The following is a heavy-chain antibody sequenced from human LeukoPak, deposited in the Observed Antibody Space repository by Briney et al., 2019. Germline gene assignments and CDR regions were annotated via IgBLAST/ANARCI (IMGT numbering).Heavy chain of an antibody. V-gene: IGHV1-2*02. CDR3: YIPAAGPPCYYYYYMDV. CDR1: GYTFTGYY. D-gene: IGHD6-13*01. J-gene: IGHJ6*02. Sequence: ASVKVSCKASGYTFTGYYMHWVRQAPGQGLEWMGWINPNSGGTNYAQKFQGRVTMTRDTSISTAYMELSRLRSDDTAVYYCYIPAAGPPCYYYYYMDVWGQGTTVTVSS. CDR2: INPNSGGT.